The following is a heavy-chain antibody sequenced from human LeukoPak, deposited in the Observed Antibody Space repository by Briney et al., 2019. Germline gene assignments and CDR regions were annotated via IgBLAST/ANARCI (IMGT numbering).Heavy chain of an antibody. J-gene: IGHJ3*02. CDR3: AIPVDSVAMDFDI. CDR2: IIPILGIA. Sequence: SVKVSCKASGGTFSSYTISWVRQAPGQGLEWMGRIIPILGIANYAQKFQGRVTITADKSTSTAYVELSSLRSEDTAVYYCAIPVDSVAMDFDIWGQGTMVTVSS. V-gene: IGHV1-69*02. D-gene: IGHD2-21*01. CDR1: GGTFSSYT.